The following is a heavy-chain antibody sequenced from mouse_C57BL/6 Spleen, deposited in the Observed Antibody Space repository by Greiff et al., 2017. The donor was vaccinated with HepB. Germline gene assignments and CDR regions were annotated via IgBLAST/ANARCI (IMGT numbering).Heavy chain of an antibody. V-gene: IGHV1-85*01. CDR1: GYTFTSYD. Sequence: VQLQQSGPELVKPGASVKLSCKASGYTFTSYDINWVKQRPGQGLEWIGRIYPRDGSTKYNEKFKGKATLTVDTSSSTAYMELHSLTSEDSAVYFCARLTTVVARYCDVWGTGTTVTVSS. CDR3: ARLTTVVARYCDV. J-gene: IGHJ1*03. CDR2: IYPRDGST. D-gene: IGHD1-1*01.